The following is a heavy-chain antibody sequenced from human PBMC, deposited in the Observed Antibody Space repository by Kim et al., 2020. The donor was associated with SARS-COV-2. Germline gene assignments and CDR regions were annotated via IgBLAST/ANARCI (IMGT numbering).Heavy chain of an antibody. CDR2: ISWDGGST. CDR1: GFTFDDYT. V-gene: IGHV3-43*01. J-gene: IGHJ3*02. D-gene: IGHD1-7*01. CDR3: AKEANYAFDI. Sequence: GGSLRLSCAASGFTFDDYTMHWVRQAPGKGLEWVSLISWDGGSTYYADSVKGRFTISRDNSKNSLYLQMNSLRTEDTALYYCAKEANYAFDIWGQGTMVTVSS.